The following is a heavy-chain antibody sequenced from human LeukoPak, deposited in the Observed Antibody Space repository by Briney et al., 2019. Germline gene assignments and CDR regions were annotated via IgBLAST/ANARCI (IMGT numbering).Heavy chain of an antibody. D-gene: IGHD2-2*01. V-gene: IGHV3-53*01. Sequence: PGGSLRLSCAASGFTVSSNYMSWVRQAPGKGLEWVSVIYSGGSTYYADSVKGRFTISRDNSKNTLYLQMNSLRAEDTAVYYCARFYCSSPSCYSGHFDYWGQGTLVTVSS. CDR3: ARFYCSSPSCYSGHFDY. J-gene: IGHJ4*02. CDR1: GFTVSSNY. CDR2: IYSGGST.